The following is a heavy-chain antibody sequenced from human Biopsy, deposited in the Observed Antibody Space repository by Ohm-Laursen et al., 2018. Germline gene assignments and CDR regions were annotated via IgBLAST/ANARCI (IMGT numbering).Heavy chain of an antibody. CDR3: ARGVPHYDGSGFPLAGYWYFDL. CDR2: ISYSGTT. J-gene: IGHJ2*01. CDR1: GGSIGGGEYY. V-gene: IGHV4-31*01. D-gene: IGHD3-22*01. Sequence: SQTLSLTCPVSGGSIGGGEYYWNWIRQHPGKGLEWIGLISYSGTTFYNPSLESLLTISIDTSKNHFSLNLRSVTAADMAVYYCARGVPHYDGSGFPLAGYWYFDLWGRGTLVTVSS.